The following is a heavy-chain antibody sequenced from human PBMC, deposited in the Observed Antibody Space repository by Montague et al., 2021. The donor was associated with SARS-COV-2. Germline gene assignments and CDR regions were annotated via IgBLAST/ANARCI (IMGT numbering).Heavy chain of an antibody. V-gene: IGHV3-21*01. J-gene: IGHJ6*02. D-gene: IGHD3-9*01. Sequence: SLSLSFSVFGFTFNDYGIHWVRQAPGKGLEWVSFIPSNTNDTYYADSIQGRFTVSRDNVKNSLYLQMSSLTAEDTAVYFCAREGSGSLTGVLPNYYYYGMDVWGQGTTVTVSS. CDR3: AREGSGSLTGVLPNYYYYGMDV. CDR1: GFTFNDYG. CDR2: IPSNTNDT.